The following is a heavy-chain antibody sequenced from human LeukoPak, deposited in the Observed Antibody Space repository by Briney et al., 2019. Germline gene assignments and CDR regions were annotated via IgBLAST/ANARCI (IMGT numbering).Heavy chain of an antibody. Sequence: GGSLRVSCAASGFTFSSYAMSWVRQAPGNGLEWVSAISGSGGSTYYADSVKGRFTISRDNSKNTLYLQMNSLRAEDTAVYYCAKDSSSRFDAFDIWGQGTMVTVSS. CDR2: ISGSGGST. CDR3: AKDSSSRFDAFDI. V-gene: IGHV3-23*01. D-gene: IGHD6-13*01. J-gene: IGHJ3*02. CDR1: GFTFSSYA.